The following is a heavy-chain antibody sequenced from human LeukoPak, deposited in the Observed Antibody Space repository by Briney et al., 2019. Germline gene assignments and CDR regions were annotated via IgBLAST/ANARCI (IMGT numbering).Heavy chain of an antibody. CDR1: GGSISSGNW. CDR3: ARVPVVVPAAYYYYYMDV. Sequence: SGTLSLTCAVSGGSISSGNWWNWVRQSPGKGLEWIGEIYHSGSTKYNPSLKSRVTISVQKSKNQFSLKLSSVTAADTAVYYCARVPVVVPAAYYYYYMDVWGKGTTVTVSS. CDR2: IYHSGST. J-gene: IGHJ6*03. V-gene: IGHV4-4*02. D-gene: IGHD2-2*01.